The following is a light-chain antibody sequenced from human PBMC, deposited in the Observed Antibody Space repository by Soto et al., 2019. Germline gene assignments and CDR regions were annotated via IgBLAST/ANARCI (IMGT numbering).Light chain of an antibody. Sequence: QSVLTQPASVSGSPGQSITISCTGTSSNVGSYKLVSWYQQHPGKAPKLMIFEVNKRPSGVSNRFSGSKSGNTASLTISGLKVEEEADYYCSSSGGSPTYVFGPGTKVTVL. V-gene: IGLV2-23*02. CDR2: EVN. CDR1: SSNVGSYKL. CDR3: SSSGGSPTYV. J-gene: IGLJ1*01.